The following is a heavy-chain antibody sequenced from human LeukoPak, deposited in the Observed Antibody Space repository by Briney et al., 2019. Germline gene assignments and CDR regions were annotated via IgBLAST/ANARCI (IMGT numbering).Heavy chain of an antibody. V-gene: IGHV4-34*01. CDR2: INHSGST. CDR1: GGSFSGYY. J-gene: IGHJ5*02. D-gene: IGHD3-10*01. Sequence: PSETLSLTCAVYGGSFSGYYWSWIRQPPGKGLEWIGEINHSGSTNYNPSLKSRVTISVDTSKSQFSLKLSSVTAADTAVYYCARGRITMVRGVYRHNWFDPWGQGTLVTVSS. CDR3: ARGRITMVRGVYRHNWFDP.